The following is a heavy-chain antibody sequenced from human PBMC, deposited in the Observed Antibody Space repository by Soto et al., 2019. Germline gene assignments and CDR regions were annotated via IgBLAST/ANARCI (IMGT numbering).Heavy chain of an antibody. CDR2: IYSGGTT. CDR3: AGDDSSGWYKDY. V-gene: IGHV3-66*01. CDR1: GFTVRSNY. J-gene: IGHJ4*02. D-gene: IGHD6-19*01. Sequence: EVQLVESGGGLVQPGGSLRLSCEASGFTVRSNYMSWVRQAPGKGLEWVSVIYSGGTTYYADSVKGRFTISRDNTKNTLYLQMNSLRVGDTAVYYGAGDDSSGWYKDYWGQGSLVTVSS.